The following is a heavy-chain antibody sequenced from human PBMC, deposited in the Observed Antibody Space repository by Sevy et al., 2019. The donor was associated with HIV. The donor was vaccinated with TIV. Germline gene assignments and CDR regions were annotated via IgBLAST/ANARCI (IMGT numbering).Heavy chain of an antibody. CDR2: ISYDGNNK. Sequence: GGCLRLSCAASGFTFSSYGMHWVRQAPGKGLEWVGVISYDGNNKYYAESVKGRFTISRDKSNDTLYLQMNSMRAEDTAVYYCASGSNVHIVTILLFEYWGQGTLVTVSS. V-gene: IGHV3-30*03. CDR3: ASGSNVHIVTILLFEY. J-gene: IGHJ4*02. CDR1: GFTFSSYG. D-gene: IGHD5-12*01.